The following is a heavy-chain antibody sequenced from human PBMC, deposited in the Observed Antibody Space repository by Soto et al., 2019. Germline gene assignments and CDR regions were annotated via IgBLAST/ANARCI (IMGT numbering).Heavy chain of an antibody. CDR1: GFTFSSYS. D-gene: IGHD2-2*01. V-gene: IGHV3-21*01. CDR3: AGFSTRWLWALDY. Sequence: PGESLKISCAASGFTFSSYSMNWVRQAPGKGLEWVSSISSSSSYIYYADSVKGRFTISRDNAKNSLYLQMNSLRAEDTAVYYCAGFSTRWLWALDYLGQGALVIASS. J-gene: IGHJ4*02. CDR2: ISSSSSYI.